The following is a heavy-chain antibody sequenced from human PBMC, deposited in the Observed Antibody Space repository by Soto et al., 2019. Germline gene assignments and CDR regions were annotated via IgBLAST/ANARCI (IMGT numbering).Heavy chain of an antibody. Sequence: PSQTLSLTCVISGDSVSRNSAAWNWIRQSPSRGLEWLGRTYYRSKWYNDYAVSVKSRITINPDTSKNQFSLQLDSVTPEDTAVYYCARGFRQWLVRGNYYYGMDVWGQGTTVTVSS. J-gene: IGHJ6*02. V-gene: IGHV6-1*01. D-gene: IGHD6-19*01. CDR1: GDSVSRNSAA. CDR3: ARGFRQWLVRGNYYYGMDV. CDR2: TYYRSKWYN.